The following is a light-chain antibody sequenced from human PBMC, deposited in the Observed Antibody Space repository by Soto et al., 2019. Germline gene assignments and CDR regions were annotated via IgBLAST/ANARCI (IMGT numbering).Light chain of an antibody. J-gene: IGKJ1*01. V-gene: IGKV1-5*01. Sequence: DIQMTQSPSTLSASVGDRVTITCRASQSVSGWLAWFQQKPGKAPKVLIYDGSTLESRVLSRFSGSGSGTEFTLTISSLQTDDFATYYCQQYNNYSWTFGQGTKVEIK. CDR1: QSVSGW. CDR3: QQYNNYSWT. CDR2: DGS.